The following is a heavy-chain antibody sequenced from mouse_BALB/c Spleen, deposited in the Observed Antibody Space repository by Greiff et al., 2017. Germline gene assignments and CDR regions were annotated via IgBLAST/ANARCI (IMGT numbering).Heavy chain of an antibody. CDR2: ISGGSSTI. CDR3: ARYTYRDFDY. D-gene: IGHD2-14*01. J-gene: IGHJ2*01. CDR1: GFTFSSFG. Sequence: EVKLMESGGGLVQPGGSRKLSCAASGFTFSSFGMHWVRQAPEKGLEWVAYISGGSSTIYYADTVKGRFTISRDNPKNTLFLQMTSLRSEDTAMYYCARYTYRDFDYWGQGTTLTVSS. V-gene: IGHV5-17*02.